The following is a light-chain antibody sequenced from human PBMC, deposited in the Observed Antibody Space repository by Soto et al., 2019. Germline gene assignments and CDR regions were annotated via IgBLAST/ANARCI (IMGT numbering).Light chain of an antibody. Sequence: QSVLTQPPSASGSPGQSVTISCTGTSSDVGGYSYVSWYQQHPDKAPKLMIYEVSKRPSGVPDRFSGSKSGNTASLTVSGLQAEDEADYYCSSYAGRSLVFGGGTKLTV. V-gene: IGLV2-8*01. J-gene: IGLJ2*01. CDR3: SSYAGRSLV. CDR1: SSDVGGYSY. CDR2: EVS.